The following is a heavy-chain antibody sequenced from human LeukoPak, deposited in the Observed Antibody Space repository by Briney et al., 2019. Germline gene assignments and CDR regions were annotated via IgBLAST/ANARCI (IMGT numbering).Heavy chain of an antibody. J-gene: IGHJ6*03. Sequence: GGSLRLSCAASGFTFNNYGVHWVRQAPGKGLEWVAFIGYNGNNQYYADSVKGRFIISRDNFKSTLYLQMDSLKPNDTAVYYCAKDSAFYYIDVWGKGTTVIISS. D-gene: IGHD3-10*01. CDR1: GFTFNNYG. V-gene: IGHV3-30*02. CDR2: IGYNGNNQ. CDR3: AKDSAFYYIDV.